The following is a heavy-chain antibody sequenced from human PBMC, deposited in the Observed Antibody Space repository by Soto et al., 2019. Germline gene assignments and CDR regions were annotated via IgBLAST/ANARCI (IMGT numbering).Heavy chain of an antibody. CDR1: GFTFKNFA. V-gene: IGHV3-23*01. Sequence: HPGGSLRLSCAASGFTFKNFAMTWVRQAPGKGLEWVSAISGSAGSTYYADSVRGRFTISRDNSKNTLFLQMNSLRAEDTAVYYCVKAELSYYWGQGALVTVSS. CDR3: VKAELSYY. CDR2: ISGSAGST. J-gene: IGHJ4*02. D-gene: IGHD1-7*01.